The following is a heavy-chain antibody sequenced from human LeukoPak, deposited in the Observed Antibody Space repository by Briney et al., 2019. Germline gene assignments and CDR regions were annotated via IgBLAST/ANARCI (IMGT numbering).Heavy chain of an antibody. CDR2: ISGSGRTI. CDR1: GFTFSNAW. CDR3: ARGSAFTIADI. J-gene: IGHJ3*02. Sequence: GGSLRLSCAASGFTFSNAWMSWIRQAPGKGLEWVSHISGSGRTIYDADSVKGRFTTSRDNAQNSLYLQMNSLRAEDTAVYYCARGSAFTIADIWGQGTMVTVSS. V-gene: IGHV3-11*04. D-gene: IGHD2-2*01.